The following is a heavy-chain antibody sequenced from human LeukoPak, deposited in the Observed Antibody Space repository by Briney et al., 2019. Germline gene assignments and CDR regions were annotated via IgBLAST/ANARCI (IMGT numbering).Heavy chain of an antibody. V-gene: IGHV4-59*08. D-gene: IGHD3-22*01. J-gene: IGHJ4*02. Sequence: SETLSLTCTVSGGSISSYYWSWIRQPPGKGLEWIGYIYYSGSTNYNPSLKSRVTISVDTSKNQFSLKLSSVTAADTAVYYCARHPPYYYDSSGLFYYFDYWGQGTLVTVSS. CDR3: ARHPPYYYDSSGLFYYFDY. CDR1: GGSISSYY. CDR2: IYYSGST.